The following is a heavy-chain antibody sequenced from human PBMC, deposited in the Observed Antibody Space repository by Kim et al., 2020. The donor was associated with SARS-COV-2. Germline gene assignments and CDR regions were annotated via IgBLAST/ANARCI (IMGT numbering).Heavy chain of an antibody. V-gene: IGHV3-33*01. J-gene: IGHJ4*02. D-gene: IGHD1-26*01. Sequence: GGSLRLSCAASGFTFSSYGMHWVRQAPGKGLEWVAVIWYDGSNKYYADSVKGRFTISRDNSKNTLYLQMNSLRAEDTAVYYCASGGWELLWGPFHYWGQGTLVTVSS. CDR2: IWYDGSNK. CDR3: ASGGWELLWGPFHY. CDR1: GFTFSSYG.